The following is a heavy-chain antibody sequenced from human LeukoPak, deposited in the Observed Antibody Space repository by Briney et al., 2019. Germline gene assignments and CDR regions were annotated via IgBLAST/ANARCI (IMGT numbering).Heavy chain of an antibody. D-gene: IGHD5-12*01. J-gene: IGHJ4*02. Sequence: SETLSLTCAVSGGSIGSSNWWSWVRQPPGKGLEWIGEIYHSGNTNYNPSLKSRVTISLDKSKNQFSLKLSSVTAADTAVYYCASYDWSYGASYWGQGTLVTVSS. CDR3: ASYDWSYGASY. CDR1: GGSIGSSNW. CDR2: IYHSGNT. V-gene: IGHV4-4*02.